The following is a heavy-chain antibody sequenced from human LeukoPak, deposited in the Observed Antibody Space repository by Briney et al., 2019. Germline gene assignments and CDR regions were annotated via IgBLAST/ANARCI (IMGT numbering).Heavy chain of an antibody. CDR1: GGTFSGYY. J-gene: IGHJ5*02. D-gene: IGHD1-26*01. V-gene: IGHV4-34*01. CDR2: INHSGST. CDR3: ARGWELRGTWFDP. Sequence: PSETLSLTCAVYGGTFSGYYWSWVRQPPGKGLEWIAEINHSGSTNYSPSLKSRVTISIDTSKNQFSLKLTSVTAADTAVYYCARGWELRGTWFDPWGQGTLSPSPQ.